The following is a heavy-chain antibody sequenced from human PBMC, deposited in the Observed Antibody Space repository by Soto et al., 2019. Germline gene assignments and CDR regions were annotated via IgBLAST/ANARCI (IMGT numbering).Heavy chain of an antibody. J-gene: IGHJ4*02. CDR3: ARGDCSGGSCYYFDY. D-gene: IGHD2-15*01. Sequence: SETLSLTCAVSGGSISSGGYFWSWIRQHPGKGLEWIGFIFYSGSTFYNPSLKSPVTISVDTSKNQFSLKLTSVTAADTAVYCCARGDCSGGSCYYFDYWGQGTLVTVSS. CDR2: IFYSGST. V-gene: IGHV4-31*11. CDR1: GGSISSGGYF.